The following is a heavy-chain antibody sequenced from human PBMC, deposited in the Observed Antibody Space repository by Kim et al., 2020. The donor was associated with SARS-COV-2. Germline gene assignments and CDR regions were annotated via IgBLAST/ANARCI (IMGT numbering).Heavy chain of an antibody. J-gene: IGHJ6*02. CDR1: GGSFSGYY. CDR2: INHSGST. V-gene: IGHV4-34*01. CDR3: ARGQVVVVVVAAKVTYYYYGMDV. D-gene: IGHD2-15*01. Sequence: SETLSLTCAVYGGSFSGYYWSWIRQPPGKGLEWIGEINHSGSTNYNPSLKSRVTISVDTSKNQFSLKLSSVTAADTAVYYCARGQVVVVVVAAKVTYYYYGMDVWGQGTTVTVSS.